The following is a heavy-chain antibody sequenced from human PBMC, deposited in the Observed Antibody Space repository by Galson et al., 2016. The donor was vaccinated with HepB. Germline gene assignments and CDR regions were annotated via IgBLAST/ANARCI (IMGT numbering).Heavy chain of an antibody. CDR1: GFTLSGSG. Sequence: SLRLSCAASGFTLSGSGLNWVRQAPGRGLEWISYISSALRPIYYADSVKGRFTISRDNAKNSVYLQMNSLRAEDTGVYYCARERVLSAFDLWGQGTMVTVSS. D-gene: IGHD4/OR15-4a*01. CDR3: ARERVLSAFDL. V-gene: IGHV3-48*01. J-gene: IGHJ3*01. CDR2: ISSALRPI.